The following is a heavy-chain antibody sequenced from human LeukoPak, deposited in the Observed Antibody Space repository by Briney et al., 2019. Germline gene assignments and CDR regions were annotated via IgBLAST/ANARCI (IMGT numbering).Heavy chain of an antibody. CDR3: ARGGYYYDSSGYSHLPDY. V-gene: IGHV1-69*13. CDR2: IIPIVGTT. J-gene: IGHJ4*02. D-gene: IGHD3-22*01. CDR1: GGTFSSYA. Sequence: PVNVSCKASGGTFSSYAFSWVRQAPGQGLEWMGGIIPIVGTTNYAQMFQGRVTITADESTSTAYMELSSLRSEDTAVYYCARGGYYYDSSGYSHLPDYWGQGTLVTVSA.